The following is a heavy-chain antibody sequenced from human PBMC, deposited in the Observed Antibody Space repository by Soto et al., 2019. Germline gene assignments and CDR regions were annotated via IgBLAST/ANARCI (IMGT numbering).Heavy chain of an antibody. D-gene: IGHD1-26*01. CDR1: EFPFNNYA. J-gene: IGHJ4*02. CDR3: ARAPGESGSYYGFFDY. Sequence: PGGSLRLSCAASEFPFNNYAMSWVRPAPGKGLEWVSSISVSSGTTYYADSVKGRFTISRDNSKNSLYLQMNSLRDEDTAVYYCARAPGESGSYYGFFDYWGQGTLVTVSS. V-gene: IGHV3-23*01. CDR2: ISVSSGTT.